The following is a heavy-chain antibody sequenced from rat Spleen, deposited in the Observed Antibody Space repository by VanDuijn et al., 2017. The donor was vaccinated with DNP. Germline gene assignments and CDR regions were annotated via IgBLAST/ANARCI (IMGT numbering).Heavy chain of an antibody. Sequence: QVQLQQSGAELAKPGSSVMISCRASGYTFTTYYIGWIKQTTRQGLEFIGYINMGSGGTNYNEKFKGKATLTVGKSSSTAFMQLSSLTPDDSAVFYCARHNAAYYAMDAWGQGTSVTVSS. J-gene: IGHJ4*01. CDR2: INMGSGGT. CDR3: ARHNAAYYAMDA. CDR1: GYTFTTYY. D-gene: IGHD4-3*01. V-gene: IGHV1-43*01.